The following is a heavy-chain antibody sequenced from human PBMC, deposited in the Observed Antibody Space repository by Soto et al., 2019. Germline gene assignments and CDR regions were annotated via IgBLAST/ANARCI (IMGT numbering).Heavy chain of an antibody. Sequence: PAGSLRLSCAASGFPSSSYSMNSFPQAPGKGLEWVSYISSSSSTIYYADSVKGRFTISRDNAKNSLYLQMNSLRDEDTAVYYCARTDYGSGSYLPLYWGQGTLVTVSS. V-gene: IGHV3-48*02. CDR2: ISSSSSTI. J-gene: IGHJ4*02. CDR1: GFPSSSYS. CDR3: ARTDYGSGSYLPLY. D-gene: IGHD3-10*01.